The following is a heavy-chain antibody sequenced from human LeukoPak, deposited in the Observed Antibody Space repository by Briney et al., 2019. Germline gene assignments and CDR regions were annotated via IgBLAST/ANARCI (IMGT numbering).Heavy chain of an antibody. CDR2: ISYDGSSK. Sequence: GRSLRLSCAASGFTFGNYGMHWVRQAPGKGLEWVAIISYDGSSKYYGDSVMGRFTISRDNSKNTLFLEMNGLRREDSALYYCAKNYGGNSFYCDSWGQGTLVTVSS. D-gene: IGHD4-23*01. J-gene: IGHJ4*02. CDR1: GFTFGNYG. V-gene: IGHV3-30*18. CDR3: AKNYGGNSFYCDS.